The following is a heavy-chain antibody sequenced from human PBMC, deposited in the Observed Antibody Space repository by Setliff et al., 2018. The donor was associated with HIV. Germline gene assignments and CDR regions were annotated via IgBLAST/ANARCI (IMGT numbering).Heavy chain of an antibody. Sequence: SVKVSCKASGGIFNTYGMNWVRQAPGQGLEWMGGIIPIARAPNYAQRFQDRVTITADESTTTVYMEVRSLKSEDTALYYCARGPLYGYDRGYFDYWGQGTLVTVSS. CDR3: ARGPLYGYDRGYFDY. CDR1: GGIFNTYG. D-gene: IGHD5-12*01. J-gene: IGHJ4*02. CDR2: IIPIARAP. V-gene: IGHV1-69*13.